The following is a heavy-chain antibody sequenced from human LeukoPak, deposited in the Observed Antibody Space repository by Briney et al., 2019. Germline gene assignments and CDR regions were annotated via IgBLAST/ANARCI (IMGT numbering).Heavy chain of an antibody. CDR1: GGSISSYY. J-gene: IGHJ6*03. V-gene: IGHV4-59*01. D-gene: IGHD1-26*01. CDR2: IYYSGST. CDR3: ARDIHSGSYPYYYYYYMDV. Sequence: SETLSLTCTVSGGSISSYYWSWIRQPPGKGLEWIGYIYYSGSTNYNPSLKRRVTISVDTSKNQFSLKLSSVTAADTAVYYCARDIHSGSYPYYYYYYMDVWGKGTTVTVSS.